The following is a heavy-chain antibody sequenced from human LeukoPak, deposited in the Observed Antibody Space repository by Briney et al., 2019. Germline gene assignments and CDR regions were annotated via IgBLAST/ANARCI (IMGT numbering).Heavy chain of an antibody. J-gene: IGHJ4*02. V-gene: IGHV3-74*01. CDR3: VRDNRSYNFDY. D-gene: IGHD1-26*01. CDR1: GFTFSRYW. Sequence: GGSLRLSCAASGFTFSRYWMHWVRQAPGKGLVRVSCIKSDGSSTSIADSAKGRFTISRDNAKNTVYLQMNSLRAEDTAVYYCVRDNRSYNFDYWGQGTLVTVSS. CDR2: IKSDGSST.